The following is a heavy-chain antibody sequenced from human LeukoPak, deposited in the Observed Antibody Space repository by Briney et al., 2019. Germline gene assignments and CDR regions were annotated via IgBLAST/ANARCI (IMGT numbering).Heavy chain of an antibody. D-gene: IGHD3-10*01. Sequence: SQTLSLTCTVSGGSISSGDYYWSWIRQSPGKGLEWIGYIYYSGTTYYNPSLESRVTIFEDASKNQFSLMLTSVTAADTAVYYCARQISDYYYYYMDVWGKGTTVTVPS. CDR2: IYYSGTT. CDR3: ARQISDYYYYYMDV. J-gene: IGHJ6*03. V-gene: IGHV4-30-4*08. CDR1: GGSISSGDYY.